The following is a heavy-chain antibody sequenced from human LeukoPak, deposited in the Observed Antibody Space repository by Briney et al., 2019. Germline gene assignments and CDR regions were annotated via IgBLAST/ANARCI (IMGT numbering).Heavy chain of an antibody. Sequence: PSQSLSLTCTVSGGSISSGGYYWSWIRRHPGKGLEWIGYIYYSGSTYYNPSLKSRVTISVDTSKNQFSLKLSSVTAADTAVYYCARVRDTAMVSFSYFDYWGQGTLVTVSS. CDR1: GGSISSGGYY. V-gene: IGHV4-31*03. CDR2: IYYSGST. J-gene: IGHJ4*02. D-gene: IGHD5-18*01. CDR3: ARVRDTAMVSFSYFDY.